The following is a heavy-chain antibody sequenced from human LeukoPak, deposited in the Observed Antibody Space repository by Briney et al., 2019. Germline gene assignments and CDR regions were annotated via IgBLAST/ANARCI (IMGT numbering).Heavy chain of an antibody. J-gene: IGHJ4*02. Sequence: GGSLRLSCAASGFTFNSYWMSWVRQAPGKGLEWVAFIRNGGDVIYYAESVKGRFTISRDNSKNTVYLQLNSLRAEDTAVYYCAKDLMSIKALIPWDYWGQGTLVTVSP. D-gene: IGHD2-21*01. CDR3: AKDLMSIKALIPWDY. CDR2: IRNGGDVI. CDR1: GFTFNSYW. V-gene: IGHV3-30*02.